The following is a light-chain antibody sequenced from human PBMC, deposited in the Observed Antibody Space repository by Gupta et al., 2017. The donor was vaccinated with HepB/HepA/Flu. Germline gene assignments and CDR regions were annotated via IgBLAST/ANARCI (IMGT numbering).Light chain of an antibody. V-gene: IGKV3-11*01. CDR3: QQRSSWPPIT. CDR1: QSISTY. Sequence: EIALRQSPATLSLSPGERATLSCRASQSISTYLAWYQQKPGQAPRLLVHDASNRATGIPARFSGSGSGTDFTLTISSREPEDFAVYYCQQRSSWPPITFGQGTRLEIK. CDR2: DAS. J-gene: IGKJ5*01.